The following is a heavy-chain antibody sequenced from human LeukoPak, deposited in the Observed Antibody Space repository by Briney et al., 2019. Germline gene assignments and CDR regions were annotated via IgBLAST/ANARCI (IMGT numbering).Heavy chain of an antibody. V-gene: IGHV3-30-3*01. J-gene: IGHJ4*02. Sequence: GGSLRLSCAASGFTFSSYAMHWVRQAPGKGLEWVAVISYDGSNKYYADSVKGRFTISRDNSRNTLYLQMNSLRAEDTAVYYCARERSRELAFDYWGQGTLVTVSS. CDR1: GFTFSSYA. D-gene: IGHD1-26*01. CDR3: ARERSRELAFDY. CDR2: ISYDGSNK.